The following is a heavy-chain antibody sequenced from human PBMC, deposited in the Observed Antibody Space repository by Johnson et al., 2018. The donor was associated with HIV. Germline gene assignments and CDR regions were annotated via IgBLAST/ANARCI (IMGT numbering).Heavy chain of an antibody. Sequence: VQLVESGGVVVQPGGPLRLSCVASGFTVSSDYMSWVRQAPGKGLEWVSVIYSSAATNYADSVKGRFTISRDNSKNTLYLQMGSLRAEDMAVYYCARAPQKYNWDYMMAFDIWGQGTMVTVSS. V-gene: IGHV3-66*01. CDR2: IYSSAAT. CDR1: GFTVSSDY. D-gene: IGHD1-7*01. J-gene: IGHJ3*02. CDR3: ARAPQKYNWDYMMAFDI.